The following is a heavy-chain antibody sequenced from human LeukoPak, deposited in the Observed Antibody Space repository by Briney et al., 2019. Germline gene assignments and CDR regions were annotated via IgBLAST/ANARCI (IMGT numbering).Heavy chain of an antibody. Sequence: PGGSLRLSCVASGFSFNSHVLNWVHQAPGKGLEWVSSSSTSGTYMYYADSVKGRFTISRDNSNNTLYLQMNSLRAEDTAVYYCAKLTTSWGQGTLVTVSS. D-gene: IGHD4-11*01. CDR2: SSTSGTYM. J-gene: IGHJ4*02. CDR1: GFSFNSHV. CDR3: AKLTTS. V-gene: IGHV3-21*04.